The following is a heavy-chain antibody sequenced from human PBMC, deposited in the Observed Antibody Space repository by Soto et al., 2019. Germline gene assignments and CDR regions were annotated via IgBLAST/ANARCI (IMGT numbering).Heavy chain of an antibody. D-gene: IGHD1-26*01. J-gene: IGHJ4*02. Sequence: PGGSLRLSCAASGFTFSSYAMSWVRQAPGKGLEWVSAISGSGGSTYYADSVKGRFTISRDNSKNTLYLQMNSLRAEDTAVYYCAKDGTEIVGATLFDYWGQGTLVTVSS. CDR3: AKDGTEIVGATLFDY. CDR2: ISGSGGST. CDR1: GFTFSSYA. V-gene: IGHV3-23*01.